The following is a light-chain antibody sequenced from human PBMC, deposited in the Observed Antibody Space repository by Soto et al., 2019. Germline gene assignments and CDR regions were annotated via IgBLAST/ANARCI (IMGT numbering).Light chain of an antibody. CDR3: QQSFSTPYT. CDR1: HSMSDY. J-gene: IGKJ2*01. CDR2: ATS. V-gene: IGKV1-39*01. Sequence: DIQMTQSPSSLSASVGDRVTLTCRASHSMSDYLNWYRQKPGRAPELLIYATSTLQSGVPSRFSGNRSGTECTLTISGLQPEDLATYCWQQSFSTPYTVGQGTQLEI.